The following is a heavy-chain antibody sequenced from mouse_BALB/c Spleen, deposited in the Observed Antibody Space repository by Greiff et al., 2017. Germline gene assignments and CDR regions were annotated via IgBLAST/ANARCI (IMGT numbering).Heavy chain of an antibody. Sequence: EVKLQESGGGLVKPGGSLKLSCAASGFTFSDYYMYWVRQTPEKRLEWVATISDGGSYTYYPDSVKGRFTISRDNAKNNLYLQMSSLKSEDTAMYYCARGGYLYAMDYWGQGTSVTVSS. V-gene: IGHV5-4*02. J-gene: IGHJ4*01. CDR1: GFTFSDYY. D-gene: IGHD2-2*01. CDR3: ARGGYLYAMDY. CDR2: ISDGGSYT.